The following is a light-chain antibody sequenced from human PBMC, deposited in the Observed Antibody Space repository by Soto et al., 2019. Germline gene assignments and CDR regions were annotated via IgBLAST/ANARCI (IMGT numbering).Light chain of an antibody. CDR3: QQYNNWPRT. V-gene: IGKV3-15*01. J-gene: IGKJ1*01. Sequence: EIVLTHSPATLSASLGDRSTVXILASQSVSSNLAWYQQKPGQAPRLLIYGASTRATGIPARFSGSGSGTEFTLTISSLQSEDFAVYYCQQYNNWPRTFGQGTKVDI. CDR2: GAS. CDR1: QSVSSN.